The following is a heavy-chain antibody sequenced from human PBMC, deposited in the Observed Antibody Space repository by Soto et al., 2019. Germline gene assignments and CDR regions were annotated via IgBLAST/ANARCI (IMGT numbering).Heavy chain of an antibody. CDR1: AASFSKYY. Sequence: PSETLSLTCTVSAASFSKYYWTWIRQSPGKGLEWIGYSYFNGNTNYNPSLKRRVNMSIDTSKKQFSLNLSSVTAEDTAVYYCASVTFGGIVLANWGQGDLVP. CDR2: SYFNGNT. J-gene: IGHJ4*02. CDR3: ASVTFGGIVLAN. D-gene: IGHD3-16*01. V-gene: IGHV4-59*01.